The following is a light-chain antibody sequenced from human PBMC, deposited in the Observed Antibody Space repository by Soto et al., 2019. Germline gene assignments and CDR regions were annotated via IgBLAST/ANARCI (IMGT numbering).Light chain of an antibody. CDR3: QQHNGY. V-gene: IGKV1-5*01. Sequence: DIQMTQSPSTLSASVGDRVTITCRASQSISTWLAWYQQKPGKAPKVLIYAASNLESGVPSRFSGSGSGTEFTLTISSLQPDDFATYYCQQHNGYFGGGTKVEIK. CDR1: QSISTW. CDR2: AAS. J-gene: IGKJ4*01.